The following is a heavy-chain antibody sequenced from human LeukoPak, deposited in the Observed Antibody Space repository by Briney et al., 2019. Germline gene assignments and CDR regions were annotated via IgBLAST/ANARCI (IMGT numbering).Heavy chain of an antibody. V-gene: IGHV3-21*01. J-gene: IGHJ4*02. CDR2: ISSSSSYI. Sequence: GGSLRLSCAASGFTFSSYEMNWVRQAPGKGLEWVSSISSSSSYIYYADSVKGRFTISRDNAKNSLYLQMNSLRAEDTAVYYCARDQYIVPAFDYWGQGTLVTVSS. D-gene: IGHD5-12*01. CDR1: GFTFSSYE. CDR3: ARDQYIVPAFDY.